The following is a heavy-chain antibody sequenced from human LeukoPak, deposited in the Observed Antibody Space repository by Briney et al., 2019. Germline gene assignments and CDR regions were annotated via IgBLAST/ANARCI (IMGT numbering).Heavy chain of an antibody. Sequence: ASETLSLTCTVSGGSMSTYYWSWIRQPPGKGLEWIGYIYDSLSTDYNPSLKTRATISVDLSKIQFSLKLASVTAADTAVYYCARRSWYVDYWGQGTLVTVSS. CDR3: ARRSWYVDY. V-gene: IGHV4-59*01. D-gene: IGHD6-13*01. CDR2: IYDSLST. J-gene: IGHJ4*02. CDR1: GGSMSTYY.